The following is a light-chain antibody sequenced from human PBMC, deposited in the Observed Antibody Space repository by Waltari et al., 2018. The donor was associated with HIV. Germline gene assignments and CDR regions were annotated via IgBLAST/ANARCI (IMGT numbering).Light chain of an antibody. V-gene: IGLV1-47*01. CDR1: SSNIGSNY. Sequence: QSVLTQPPSASGTPGQRVTISCSGSSSNIGSNYVYWYQQLPGTAPKLLIYRNNVRPSGVPDRFSGSKSGTSASLAISGLRSEDEADYYCAAWDDSLSSWVFGGGTKLTVL. J-gene: IGLJ3*02. CDR3: AAWDDSLSSWV. CDR2: RNN.